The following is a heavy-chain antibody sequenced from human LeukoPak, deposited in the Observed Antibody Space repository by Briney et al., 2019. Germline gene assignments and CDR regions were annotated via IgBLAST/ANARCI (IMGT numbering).Heavy chain of an antibody. Sequence: PGGSLRLSCAASGFTFSSYWMSWVRQAPEKGLEWVANIKQDGSEKYYVDSVKGRFTISRDNAKNSLYLQMNSLRAEDTAVYYCARRASEDYYDSSGYGDAFDIWGQGTMVTVSS. J-gene: IGHJ3*02. D-gene: IGHD3-22*01. V-gene: IGHV3-7*01. CDR2: IKQDGSEK. CDR1: GFTFSSYW. CDR3: ARRASEDYYDSSGYGDAFDI.